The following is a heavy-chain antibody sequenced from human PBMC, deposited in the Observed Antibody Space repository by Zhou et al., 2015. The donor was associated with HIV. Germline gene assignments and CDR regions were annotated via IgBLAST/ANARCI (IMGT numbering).Heavy chain of an antibody. V-gene: IGHV1-69*06. CDR3: TRQGAYDSGDYYGAFDI. J-gene: IGHJ3*02. Sequence: QVQLVQSGAEVKKPGSSVKVSCKASGGTFSSYAISWVRQAPGQGLEWLGGITPVLGTANYAQNFQGRVTITADRSTSTAYMELRSLRSEDTAVYYCTRQGAYDSGDYYGAFDIWGQGTMVTVSS. CDR2: ITPVLGTA. CDR1: GGTFSSYA. D-gene: IGHD3-22*01.